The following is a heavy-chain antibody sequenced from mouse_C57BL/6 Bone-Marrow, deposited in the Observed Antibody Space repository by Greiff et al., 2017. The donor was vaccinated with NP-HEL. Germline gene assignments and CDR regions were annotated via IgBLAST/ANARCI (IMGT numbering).Heavy chain of an antibody. CDR1: GFSLTSYG. D-gene: IGHD2-5*01. Sequence: VKLMESGPGLVQPSQSLSITCTVSGFSLTSYGVHWVRQSPGKGLEWLGVIWSGGSTDYNAAFISRLSISKDNSKSQVFFKMNSLQADDTAIYYCARNEAYYSNYCAMDYWGQGTSVTVSS. CDR3: ARNEAYYSNYCAMDY. J-gene: IGHJ4*01. CDR2: IWSGGST. V-gene: IGHV2-2*01.